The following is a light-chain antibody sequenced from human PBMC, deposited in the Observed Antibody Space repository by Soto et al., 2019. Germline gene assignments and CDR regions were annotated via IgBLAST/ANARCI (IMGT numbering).Light chain of an antibody. CDR3: QQSYYNPT. CDR2: DAS. CDR1: QGISSY. V-gene: IGKV1-39*01. Sequence: DIRQAQSPFSLSASFRNRFTIPCRASQGISSYLDWFQQKPGKAPNLLIYDASSLQSGVPSRFSGSGSGTDFTLTISSLQHEDFATYYCQQSYYNPTFGQGTKVDIK. J-gene: IGKJ1*01.